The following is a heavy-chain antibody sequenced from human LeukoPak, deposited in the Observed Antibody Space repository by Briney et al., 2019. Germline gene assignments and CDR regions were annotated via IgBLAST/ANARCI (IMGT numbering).Heavy chain of an antibody. CDR1: GGSISSYY. J-gene: IGHJ5*02. V-gene: IGHV4-59*12. D-gene: IGHD6-6*01. CDR3: ARELAAREDRWFDP. Sequence: PSETLSLTCTVSGGSISSYYWSWIRQPPGKGLEWIGYIYYSGSTNYNPSLKSRVTMSVDTSKNQFSLKLSSVTAADTAVYYCARELAAREDRWFDPWGQGTLVTVSS. CDR2: IYYSGST.